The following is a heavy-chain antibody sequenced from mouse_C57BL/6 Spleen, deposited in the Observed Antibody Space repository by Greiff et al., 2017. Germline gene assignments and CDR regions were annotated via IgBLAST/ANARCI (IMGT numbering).Heavy chain of an antibody. D-gene: IGHD2-13*01. V-gene: IGHV1-52*01. CDR2: IDPSDSET. CDR1: GYTFTSYW. J-gene: IGHJ4*01. CDR3: ARRSAMVAGPYAMDY. Sequence: QVQLQQSGAELVRPGSSVKLSCKASGYTFTSYWMHWVKQRPIQGLEWIGNIDPSDSETHYNQKFKDKVTLTVDKSSSTAYMQLSRLTSEDSAVDYCARRSAMVAGPYAMDYWGQGTSVTVSS.